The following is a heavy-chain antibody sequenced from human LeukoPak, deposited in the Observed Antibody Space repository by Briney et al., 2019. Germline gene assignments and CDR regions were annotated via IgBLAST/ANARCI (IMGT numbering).Heavy chain of an antibody. CDR1: GYTFTSYA. V-gene: IGHV1-3*01. J-gene: IGHJ4*02. Sequence: ASVKVSCKASGYTFTSYAMHWVRQAPGQRLEWMGWINAGNGNTKYSQKFQGRVTITRDTSASTAYMELSSLRSEDTAVYYCARGGAAQDTPGFDYWGQGTLVTVSS. D-gene: IGHD1-26*01. CDR2: INAGNGNT. CDR3: ARGGAAQDTPGFDY.